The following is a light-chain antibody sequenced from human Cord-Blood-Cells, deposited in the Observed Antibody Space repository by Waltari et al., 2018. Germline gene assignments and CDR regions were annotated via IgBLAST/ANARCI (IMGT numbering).Light chain of an antibody. CDR3: QQRSNWPPMYT. V-gene: IGKV3-11*01. J-gene: IGKJ2*01. Sequence: EIVLTQSPAHLSLSPGETATLSCRASQSVSSYLAWYQQKPGQAPRHRSYDASNRATGIPDRLSGSGSGTDFTLTISSLEPEEFAVYYCQQRSNWPPMYTFGQGTKLEIK. CDR2: DAS. CDR1: QSVSSY.